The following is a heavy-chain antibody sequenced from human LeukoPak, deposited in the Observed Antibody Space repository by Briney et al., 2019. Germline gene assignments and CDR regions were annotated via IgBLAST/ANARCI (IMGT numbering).Heavy chain of an antibody. CDR3: ARELYNSGWYDY. CDR1: GFTFSSYS. D-gene: IGHD6-19*01. J-gene: IGHJ4*02. CDR2: IGSSSSYI. V-gene: IGHV3-21*01. Sequence: GGSLRLSCAASGFTFSSYSMNWVRQAPGKGLEWVPSIGSSSSYIYYVESVKGRFTISRDNAKNSLYLQMNSLRAEDTAMYYCARELYNSGWYDYWGQGTLVTVSS.